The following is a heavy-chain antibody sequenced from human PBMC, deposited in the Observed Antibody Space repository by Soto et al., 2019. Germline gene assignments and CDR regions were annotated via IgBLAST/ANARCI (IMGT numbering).Heavy chain of an antibody. D-gene: IGHD6-13*01. CDR3: AREGRGQQLPRIIDY. J-gene: IGHJ4*02. CDR2: INPSGGGT. Sequence: ASVKVSCKASGYTFTTYYMHWVRQAPGQGLERMGIINPSGGGTNYAQKFQDRLTMTRDTSTSTVYMQLSSLRSEDLSVFFCAREGRGQQLPRIIDYWGQGTLVTVSS. V-gene: IGHV1-46*01. CDR1: GYTFTTYY.